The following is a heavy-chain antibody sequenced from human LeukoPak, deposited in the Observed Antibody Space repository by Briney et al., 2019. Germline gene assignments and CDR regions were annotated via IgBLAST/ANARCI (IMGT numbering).Heavy chain of an antibody. CDR1: GGSFSGYY. V-gene: IGHV4-34*01. CDR2: INHSGST. Sequence: PSETLSLTCAVYGGSFSGYYWSWIRQPPGKGLEWIGEINHSGSTNYNPSLKSRVTISVDTSKNQFSLKLSSVTAADTAVYYCASSYYYVRNYAFDIWGQGTMVTVSS. J-gene: IGHJ3*02. D-gene: IGHD3-10*02. CDR3: ASSYYYVRNYAFDI.